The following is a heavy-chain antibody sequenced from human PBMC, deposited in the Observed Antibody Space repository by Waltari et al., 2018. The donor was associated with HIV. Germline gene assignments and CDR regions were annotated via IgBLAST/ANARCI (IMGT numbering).Heavy chain of an antibody. Sequence: EEQLVESGGGLVQPGGSLRLPCDGSGFNWSSYNINWVRQAPGQGLEWISVISKKRSTILYAESMKGRFIVSRDNAKNSVYLQMNNLRAEDTAIYYGSEKLHNSSAYYSSWGPGSMVTVSS. J-gene: IGHJ4*02. V-gene: IGHV3-48*04. CDR3: SEKLHNSSAYYSS. CDR2: ISKKRSTI. D-gene: IGHD3-22*01. CDR1: GFNWSSYN.